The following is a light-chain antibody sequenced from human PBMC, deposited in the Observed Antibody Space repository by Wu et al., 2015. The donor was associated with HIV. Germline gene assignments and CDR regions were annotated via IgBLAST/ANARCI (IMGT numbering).Light chain of an antibody. J-gene: IGKJ2*01. Sequence: DIQVTQSPSTLSASVGDKVTITCRASQSISAWLAWYQQKPARAPKLLIYKASILEDGVPSRFSGSGSGTEFTLTISSLQPDDFATYHCQQYNSFPYTFGQGTKLDI. V-gene: IGKV1-5*03. CDR3: QQYNSFPYT. CDR1: QSISAW. CDR2: KAS.